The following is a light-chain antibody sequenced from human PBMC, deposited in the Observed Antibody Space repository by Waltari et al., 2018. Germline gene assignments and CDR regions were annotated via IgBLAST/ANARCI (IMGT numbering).Light chain of an antibody. J-gene: IGLJ3*02. Sequence: QSVLTQPPSASGTPGQGVTISCSGSSSNIGSNTVSWYQQFPGTAPRLLMHTDNPRPSGVPDRFSGSKSGTSASLAISGLQSEDEAHYFCATWDDSLNGRVFGGGTKVTVL. V-gene: IGLV1-44*01. CDR2: TDN. CDR1: SSNIGSNT. CDR3: ATWDDSLNGRV.